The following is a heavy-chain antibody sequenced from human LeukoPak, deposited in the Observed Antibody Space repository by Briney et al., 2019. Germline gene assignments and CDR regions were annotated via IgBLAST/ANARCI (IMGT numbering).Heavy chain of an antibody. CDR1: GFTFSSYS. J-gene: IGHJ4*02. Sequence: GGSLRLSCAASGFTFSSYSMNWVRQAPGKGLEWVSSISSSSSTIYYADSVKGRFTISRDNAKNSLYLQMNSLRAEDTAVYYCARVLGPGPTYYYDSSGYVFDYWGQGTLVTVSS. CDR2: ISSSSSTI. V-gene: IGHV3-48*01. D-gene: IGHD3-22*01. CDR3: ARVLGPGPTYYYDSSGYVFDY.